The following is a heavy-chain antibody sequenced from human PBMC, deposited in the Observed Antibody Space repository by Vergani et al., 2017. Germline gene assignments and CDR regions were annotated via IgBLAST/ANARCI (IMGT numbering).Heavy chain of an antibody. V-gene: IGHV3-48*01. J-gene: IGHJ3*01. CDR1: GFTFSSYS. D-gene: IGHD6-13*01. CDR3: ARDLFSSSGWYLQGAFDF. Sequence: EVQLVESGGGLVQPGGSLRLSCAASGFTFSSYSMNWVRQAPGKGLEWVSYISSSSSTIYYADSVKGRFTISRDNAKNSLYLQMNRRSAEDTAVYYCARDLFSSSGWYLQGAFDFWGQGTMVTVSS. CDR2: ISSSSSTI.